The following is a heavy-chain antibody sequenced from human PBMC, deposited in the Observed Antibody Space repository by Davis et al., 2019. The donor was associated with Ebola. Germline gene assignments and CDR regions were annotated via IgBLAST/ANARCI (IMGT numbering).Heavy chain of an antibody. Sequence: GESLKISCAASGFTFSSYWMSWVRQAPGKGLEWVSLISGDGGRIYYADSVKGRFTISRDNSKNSLYLQMNSLRTEDTALYYCAKDLEYWYKDYYYGMDVWGQGTTVTVSS. V-gene: IGHV3-43*02. J-gene: IGHJ6*02. CDR1: GFTFSSYW. D-gene: IGHD1/OR15-1a*01. CDR2: ISGDGGRI. CDR3: AKDLEYWYKDYYYGMDV.